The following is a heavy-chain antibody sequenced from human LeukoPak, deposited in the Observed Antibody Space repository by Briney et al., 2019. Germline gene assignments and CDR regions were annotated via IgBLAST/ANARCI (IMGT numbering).Heavy chain of an antibody. V-gene: IGHV4-4*02. Sequence: PSETLSLTCAVSGASLSSNNWWNWARQPPGKGLEGIGEIYHSGSTNYSPSLKSRITISVDKSKNHFSLQLTSVTAADTAIYYCAAAAVAVDYWGQGTLVTVSS. CDR2: IYHSGST. J-gene: IGHJ4*02. CDR3: AAAAVAVDY. CDR1: GASLSSNNW. D-gene: IGHD6-19*01.